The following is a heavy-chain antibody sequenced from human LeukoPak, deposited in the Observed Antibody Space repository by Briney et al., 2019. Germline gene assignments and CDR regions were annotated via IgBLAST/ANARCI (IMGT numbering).Heavy chain of an antibody. Sequence: PGGTLRLSCAASGFTFRSYGMTWVRQAPGKGLEWVSAISGSGDSTYYADSVKGRFTISRDNSRNTLYLQMNSLRAGDTAVYYCAKGDSSGYYYFDYWGQGTLVTVSS. D-gene: IGHD3-22*01. CDR2: ISGSGDST. V-gene: IGHV3-23*01. J-gene: IGHJ4*02. CDR1: GFTFRSYG. CDR3: AKGDSSGYYYFDY.